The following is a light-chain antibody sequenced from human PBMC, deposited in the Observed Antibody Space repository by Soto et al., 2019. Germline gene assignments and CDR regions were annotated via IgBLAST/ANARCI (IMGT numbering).Light chain of an antibody. J-gene: IGKJ2*01. CDR1: QCVSSY. CDR2: DAS. Sequence: EIVLTQSPATLSLSPGEKATLSCRASQCVSSYLAWYQQKLGQAPRLLIYDASNRATGIPARFSGSGSGTDFTLTISSLEPEDFAVYYCQQRSNWPTFGQGTKLEIK. V-gene: IGKV3-11*01. CDR3: QQRSNWPT.